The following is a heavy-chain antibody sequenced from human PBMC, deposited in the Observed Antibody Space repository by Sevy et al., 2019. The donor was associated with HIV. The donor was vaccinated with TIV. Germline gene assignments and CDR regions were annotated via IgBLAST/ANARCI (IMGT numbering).Heavy chain of an antibody. Sequence: GGSLRLSCAASGFTFSDYYMSWIRQAPGKGLEWVSYMSSGTSYTNYADSVKGRFTIARDNAKNSLYLQMNSLRAEDTAVYYCARDRRNYGGQYFDYWGQGTLVTVSS. CDR1: GFTFSDYY. D-gene: IGHD1-7*01. V-gene: IGHV3-11*06. CDR2: MSSGTSYT. CDR3: ARDRRNYGGQYFDY. J-gene: IGHJ4*02.